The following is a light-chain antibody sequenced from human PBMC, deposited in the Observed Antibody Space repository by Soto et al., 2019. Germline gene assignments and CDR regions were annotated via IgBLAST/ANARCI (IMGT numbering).Light chain of an antibody. CDR1: SGYSDYK. Sequence: QLVLTQPPSASASLGASVTLTCTLSSGYSDYKVDWYQQRPGKGPRFVMRVGSGGIVGSKGDGIPDRFSVLGSGLNRYLTIKNIQEEDESDYHCGADHDSGNNFVGVFGGGTKLTVL. CDR3: GADHDSGNNFVGV. CDR2: VGSGGIVG. J-gene: IGLJ2*01. V-gene: IGLV9-49*03.